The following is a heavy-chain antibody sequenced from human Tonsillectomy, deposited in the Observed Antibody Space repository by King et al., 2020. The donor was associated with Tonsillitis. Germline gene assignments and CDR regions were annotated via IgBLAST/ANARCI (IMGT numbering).Heavy chain of an antibody. Sequence: EVQLVESGGALVQPGGSLRLSCAASGFTFSSYALTWVRQAPGKGLEWVSAITSGVSSYYADSVKGRFTISKDNSKSTLYLQMNSLRAEDTAVYYCLRSADGFQHWGQGTLDTVSS. CDR3: LRSADGFQH. CDR2: ITSGVSS. V-gene: IGHV3-23*04. J-gene: IGHJ1*01. D-gene: IGHD5-24*01. CDR1: GFTFSSYA.